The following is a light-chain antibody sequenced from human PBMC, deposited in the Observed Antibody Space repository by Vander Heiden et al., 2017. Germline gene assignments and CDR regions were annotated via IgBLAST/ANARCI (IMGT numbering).Light chain of an antibody. CDR3: QQDDNPALI. CDR1: QDISNY. V-gene: IGKV1-33*01. J-gene: IGKJ4*01. CDR2: DAS. Sequence: DIQMTQSPSSLSASVGDRVTITCRASQDISNYLNWYQHKPGKAPKLLINDASNLETGVPSRFSGSGSGTDFTFTISSLQPEDVATYYCQQDDNPALIFGGGTKVEIK.